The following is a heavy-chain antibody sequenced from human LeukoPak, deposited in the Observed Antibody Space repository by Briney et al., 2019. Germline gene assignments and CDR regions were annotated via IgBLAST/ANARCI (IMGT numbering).Heavy chain of an antibody. D-gene: IGHD6-19*01. CDR3: ARSIAVAGPMSWFDP. V-gene: IGHV4-39*07. CDR2: IYYSGST. CDR1: GGSISSSSYY. J-gene: IGHJ5*02. Sequence: SETLSLTCTVSGGSISSSSYYWGWIRQPPGKGLEWIGSIYYSGSTYYNPSLKSRVTISVDTSKNQFSLKLSSVTAADTAVYYCARSIAVAGPMSWFDPWGQGTLVTVSS.